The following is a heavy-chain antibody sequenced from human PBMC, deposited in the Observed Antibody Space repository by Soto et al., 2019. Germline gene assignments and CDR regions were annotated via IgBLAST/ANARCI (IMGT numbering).Heavy chain of an antibody. CDR1: GYTFTSYG. CDR3: GGGGGGVPLYGMDV. D-gene: IGHD3-16*01. J-gene: IGHJ6*02. V-gene: IGHV1-18*01. Sequence: ASVKVSCKASGYTFTSYGISWVRQAPGQGLEWMGWISAYNGNTNYAQKLQGRVTMTTDTSTSTAYMELRSLRSDDTALVFWGGGGGGVPLYGMDVWGQGTTVTVSS. CDR2: ISAYNGNT.